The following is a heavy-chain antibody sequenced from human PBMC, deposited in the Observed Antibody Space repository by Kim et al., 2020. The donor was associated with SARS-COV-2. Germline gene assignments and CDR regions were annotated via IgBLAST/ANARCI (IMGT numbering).Heavy chain of an antibody. J-gene: IGHJ5*02. CDR1: GGSVSSGSYY. D-gene: IGHD6-25*01. CDR2: IYYSGST. V-gene: IGHV4-61*01. Sequence: SETLSLTCTVSGGSVSSGSYYWSWIRQPPGKGLEWIGYIYYSGSTNYNPSLKSRVTISVDTSKNQFSLKLSSVTAADTAVYYCARVIRLEGYWFDPWGQGTLVTVSS. CDR3: ARVIRLEGYWFDP.